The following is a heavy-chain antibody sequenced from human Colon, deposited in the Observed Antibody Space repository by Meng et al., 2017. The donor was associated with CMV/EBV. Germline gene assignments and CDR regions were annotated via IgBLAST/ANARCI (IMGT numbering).Heavy chain of an antibody. Sequence: GESLMISCAASGFTFTNHAISCVRQAPGKGLEWVSIISYSGSSTIYPDSVKGCFTISRDNSNNTLYLQMNSLRAEGTAVYFCARGIAGPTILGNGMDVGGQGTTVTVSS. CDR2: ISYSGSST. V-gene: IGHV3-23*01. J-gene: IGHJ6*02. D-gene: IGHD3-3*01. CDR1: GFTFTNHA. CDR3: ARGIAGPTILGNGMDV.